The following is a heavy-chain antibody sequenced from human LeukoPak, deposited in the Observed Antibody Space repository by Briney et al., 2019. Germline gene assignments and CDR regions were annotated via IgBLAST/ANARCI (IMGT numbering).Heavy chain of an antibody. Sequence: GGSLRLSCAASGFTFSSYEMNWVRQAPGKGLEWVSYISSSGSTIYYADSVKGRFTISRDNSKNTLYLQMNSLRAEDTAVYYCAKPAIAVAGTLIDYWGQGTLVTVSS. D-gene: IGHD6-19*01. CDR2: ISSSGSTI. J-gene: IGHJ4*02. CDR3: AKPAIAVAGTLIDY. V-gene: IGHV3-48*03. CDR1: GFTFSSYE.